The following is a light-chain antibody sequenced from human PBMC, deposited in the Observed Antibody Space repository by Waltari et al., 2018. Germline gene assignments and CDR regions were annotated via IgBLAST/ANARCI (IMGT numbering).Light chain of an antibody. V-gene: IGKV3-11*01. J-gene: IGKJ1*01. Sequence: ELVLTQSPATLSLSPGERATLSCRASQSVSSYLAWYQQKPGQAPRLLIYDASHRATGIPARFSGSGSGTDFTLTISSLEPEDFAVYYCQQRSNWPLPWTFGQGTKVEIK. CDR2: DAS. CDR1: QSVSSY. CDR3: QQRSNWPLPWT.